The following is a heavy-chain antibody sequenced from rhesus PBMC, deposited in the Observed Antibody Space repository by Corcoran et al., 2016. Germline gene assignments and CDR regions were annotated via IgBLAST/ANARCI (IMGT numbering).Heavy chain of an antibody. J-gene: IGHJ4*01. Sequence: QVQLQESGPGLVKPSETLSLTCAVSGGSISDDYYWSWIRQPPGKGLEWIGYIYGSGGGTNYNPPLKNRVNISIDTSKNQFSLKLSSVTAADTAVYYCARVGEYSNYFDYWGQGVLVTVSS. V-gene: IGHV4-106*01. CDR1: GGSISDDYY. CDR2: IYGSGGGT. CDR3: ARVGEYSNYFDY. D-gene: IGHD4-23*01.